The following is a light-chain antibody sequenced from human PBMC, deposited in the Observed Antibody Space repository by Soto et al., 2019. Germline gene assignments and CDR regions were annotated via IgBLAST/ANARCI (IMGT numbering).Light chain of an antibody. Sequence: VMTQAPATLSVSPGERATLSCRASQTINNNVAWYQLKDGQVPRLVIYGASTRATDIPARFSGSGSGTDFTLTISRLEPEDFAVYYCQQYGSSPWTFGQGTKVDIK. CDR2: GAS. J-gene: IGKJ1*01. V-gene: IGKV3-15*01. CDR3: QQYGSSPWT. CDR1: QTINNN.